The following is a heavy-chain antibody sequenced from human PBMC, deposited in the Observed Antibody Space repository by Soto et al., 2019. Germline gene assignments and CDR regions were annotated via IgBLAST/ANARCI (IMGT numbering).Heavy chain of an antibody. CDR1: GITFNTYG. CDR2: IWYDGSNK. CDR3: ARDYDSSGYPRYYFDY. J-gene: IGHJ4*02. D-gene: IGHD3-22*01. Sequence: QVQLVESGGGVVQPGRCLRVSCAASGITFNTYGMHWVRQAPGKGLEWVAIIWYDGSNKYYADSVKGRFTISRDNSKNTLYLQMNSLRAEDTAVYYCARDYDSSGYPRYYFDYWGQATLVTVSS. V-gene: IGHV3-33*01.